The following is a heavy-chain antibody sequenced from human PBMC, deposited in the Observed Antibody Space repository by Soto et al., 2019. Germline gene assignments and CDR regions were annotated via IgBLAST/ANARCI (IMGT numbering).Heavy chain of an antibody. Sequence: SLKVSCNTAGGTFSSYAIICVRQTPGQGLEWMGGIIPIFGTANYAQKFQGRVTITADESTSTAYMELSSLRSEDTAVYYCARETTGVYNWFDPWGQGTLVTVSS. CDR3: ARETTGVYNWFDP. CDR2: IIPIFGTA. D-gene: IGHD4-17*01. V-gene: IGHV1-69*13. J-gene: IGHJ5*02. CDR1: GGTFSSYA.